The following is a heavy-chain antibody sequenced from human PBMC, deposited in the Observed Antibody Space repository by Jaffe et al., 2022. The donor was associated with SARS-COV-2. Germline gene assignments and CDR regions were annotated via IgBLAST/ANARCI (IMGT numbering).Heavy chain of an antibody. CDR3: TREPHFDN. V-gene: IGHV3-15*01. CDR1: GFSFTNVW. CDR2: IKRKIDGGTA. J-gene: IGHJ4*02. Sequence: EVQLVESGGDLIKPGGSLRVSCAASGFSFTNVWMSWVRQAPGKGLEWVGRIKRKIDGGTADYAAPVKGRFTISRDDSTNTLYLHMNSLKTEDTAVYFCTREPHFDNWGRGTPVTVSS.